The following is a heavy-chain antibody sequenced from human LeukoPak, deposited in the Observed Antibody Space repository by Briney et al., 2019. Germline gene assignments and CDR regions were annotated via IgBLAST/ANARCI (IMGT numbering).Heavy chain of an antibody. D-gene: IGHD6-19*01. CDR2: IYYSGST. Sequence: SETLSLTCTVSGGSISRYYWSWIRQPPGKGLEWIGYIYYSGSTNYNPSLKSRVTISVDTSKNQFSLKLSSVTAADTAVYYCAGGWYSSGWYYNSDTSYYGMDVWGQGTTVTVS. CDR3: AGGWYSSGWYYNSDTSYYGMDV. V-gene: IGHV4-59*01. CDR1: GGSISRYY. J-gene: IGHJ6*02.